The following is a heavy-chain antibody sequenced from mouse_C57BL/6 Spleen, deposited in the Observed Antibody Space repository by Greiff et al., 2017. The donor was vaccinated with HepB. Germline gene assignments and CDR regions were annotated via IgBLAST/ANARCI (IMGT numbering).Heavy chain of an antibody. CDR1: GYTFTSYW. V-gene: IGHV1-61*01. CDR2: IYPSDSET. Sequence: QVHVKQPGAELVRPGSSVKLSCKASGYTFTSYWMDWVKQRPGQGLEWIGNIYPSDSETHYNQKFKDKATLTVDKSSSTAYMQLSSLTSEDSAVYYCARFDYDVRYFDVWGTGTTVTVSS. J-gene: IGHJ1*03. D-gene: IGHD2-4*01. CDR3: ARFDYDVRYFDV.